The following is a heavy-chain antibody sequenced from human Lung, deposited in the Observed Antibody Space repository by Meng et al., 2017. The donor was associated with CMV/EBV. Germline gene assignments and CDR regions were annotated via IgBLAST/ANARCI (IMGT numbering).Heavy chain of an antibody. D-gene: IGHD3-10*01. CDR3: LRRSGGSV. CDR2: IPHRGSS. V-gene: IGHV4-4*02. Sequence: QVQLGGSGPALGKPSETLSLTCAVSGDSITNHNWWAWVRQPPGKGLEWIGEIPHRGSSAYNPSLKSRVSMSIDKSKNQFSLKLTSVTAADTAVYHCLRRSGGSVWGQGTLVTVSS. CDR1: GDSITNHNW. J-gene: IGHJ1*01.